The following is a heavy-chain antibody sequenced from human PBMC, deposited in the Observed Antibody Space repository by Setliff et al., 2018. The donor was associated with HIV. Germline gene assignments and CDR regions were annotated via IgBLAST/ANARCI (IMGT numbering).Heavy chain of an antibody. CDR1: GGTFSNYA. V-gene: IGHV1-46*01. CDR3: ARGDCGGSSCYERYYYDTSSHGFDP. Sequence: ASVKVSCKASGGTFSNYAISWVRQAPGQGLEWMGGINPSGGSTWYAQKFQGRVTMTGDTSTNTLYMELSSLRSEDTAVYYCARGDCGGSSCYERYYYDTSSHGFDPWGQGTLVTVSS. J-gene: IGHJ5*02. CDR2: INPSGGST. D-gene: IGHD2-15*01.